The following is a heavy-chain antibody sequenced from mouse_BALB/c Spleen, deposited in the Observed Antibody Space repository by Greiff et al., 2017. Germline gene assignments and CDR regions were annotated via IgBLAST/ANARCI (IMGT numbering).Heavy chain of an antibody. CDR3: ARHGTGTLGYYAMDY. J-gene: IGHJ4*01. CDR1: GFTFSSYG. CDR2: ISSGGSYT. V-gene: IGHV5-6*01. D-gene: IGHD4-1*01. Sequence: EVQLVESGGDLVKPGGSLKLSCAASGFTFSSYGMSWVRQTPDKRLEWVATISSGGSYTYYPDSVKGRFTISRDNAKNTLYLQMSSLKSEDTAMYYCARHGTGTLGYYAMDYWGQGTSVTVSS.